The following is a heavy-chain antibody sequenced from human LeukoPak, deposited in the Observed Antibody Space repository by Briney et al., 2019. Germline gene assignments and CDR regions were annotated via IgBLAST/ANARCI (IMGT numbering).Heavy chain of an antibody. V-gene: IGHV3-15*01. J-gene: IGHJ4*02. Sequence: PGGSLRLSCAASGVTFSNAWMSWGRQAPGKGLEWGGGIKIKTHGSTTDYPPPVKARFTISIDDSQNALYLQMNSLKTEDTAVYYCRVWFGDLLYFDYWVQGTLVTVSS. D-gene: IGHD3-10*01. CDR2: IKIKTHGSTT. CDR1: GVTFSNAW. CDR3: RVWFGDLLYFDY.